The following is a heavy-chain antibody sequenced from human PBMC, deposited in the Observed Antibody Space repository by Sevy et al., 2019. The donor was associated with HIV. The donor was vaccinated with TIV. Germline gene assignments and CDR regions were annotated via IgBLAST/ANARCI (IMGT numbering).Heavy chain of an antibody. Sequence: SETLSLTCTVSGGSFSTGGYYWSWIRQHPGKGLEWIGYIYYSGSTNYNPSLKSRVTISVDRSKNQFSLKLNSGTAADTAVYYCARTIGVTSYWYFDLWGRGTLVTVSS. CDR1: GGSFSTGGYY. CDR3: ARTIGVTSYWYFDL. V-gene: IGHV4-31*03. CDR2: IYYSGST. J-gene: IGHJ2*01. D-gene: IGHD4-4*01.